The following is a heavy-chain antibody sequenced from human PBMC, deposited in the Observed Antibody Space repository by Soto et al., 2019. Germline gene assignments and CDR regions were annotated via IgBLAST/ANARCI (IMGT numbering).Heavy chain of an antibody. CDR2: IIPIFGTA. CDR3: ARDQYYDSSRLVGGHSDY. Sequence: QVQLVQSGAEVKKPGSSVKVSCKASGGTFSSYAISWVRQAPGQGLEWMGGIIPIFGTANYAQKFQGRVTITADESTSTAYMELSSLRSEDTAVYYCARDQYYDSSRLVGGHSDYWGQGTLVTVSS. CDR1: GGTFSSYA. D-gene: IGHD3-22*01. J-gene: IGHJ4*02. V-gene: IGHV1-69*01.